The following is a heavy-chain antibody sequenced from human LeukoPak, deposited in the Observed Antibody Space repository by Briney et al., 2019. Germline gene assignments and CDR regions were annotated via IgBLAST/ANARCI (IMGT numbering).Heavy chain of an antibody. Sequence: SETLSLTCTVSGGSITSGSYYWTWIRQPAGKGLEWIGRISTSGTSNFNPSLKSRVTISVDTSKNQFSLQLSSVTAADTAVYYCARDDVVNSGFDYWGQGTLVSVSA. CDR1: GGSITSGSYY. CDR2: ISTSGTS. D-gene: IGHD3-22*01. CDR3: ARDDVVNSGFDY. J-gene: IGHJ4*02. V-gene: IGHV4-61*02.